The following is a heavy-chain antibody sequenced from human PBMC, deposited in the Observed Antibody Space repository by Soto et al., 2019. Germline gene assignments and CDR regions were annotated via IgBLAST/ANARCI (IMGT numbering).Heavy chain of an antibody. CDR1: GFTFGDYY. CDR2: ISSTGTYT. Sequence: GGSLRLSCAASGFTFGDYYMTWIRQAPGKGLEWVSYISSTGTYTNYADSVKGRFTISRDNAKNSLYLQMYSLRDEDTAVYYCVRDPSKRSPPDYWGQGT. J-gene: IGHJ4*02. V-gene: IGHV3-11*05. CDR3: VRDPSKRSPPDY.